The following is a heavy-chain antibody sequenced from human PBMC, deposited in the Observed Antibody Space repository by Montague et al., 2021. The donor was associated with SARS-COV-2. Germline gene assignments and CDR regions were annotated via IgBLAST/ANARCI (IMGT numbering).Heavy chain of an antibody. CDR2: IYYTGGT. D-gene: IGHD3-3*01. Sequence: SETLSLTCTVSGGSISPYYWNWIRQPPGKGLEWIGYIYYTGGTKYNPSLKSRVSMSVDTSKNQFSLRLTSVGAADTAVYHCARERRPTHGFLEWGVPRDYHYFYAMDVWGQGTTVIVSS. CDR1: GGSISPYY. V-gene: IGHV4-59*13. J-gene: IGHJ6*02. CDR3: ARERRPTHGFLEWGVPRDYHYFYAMDV.